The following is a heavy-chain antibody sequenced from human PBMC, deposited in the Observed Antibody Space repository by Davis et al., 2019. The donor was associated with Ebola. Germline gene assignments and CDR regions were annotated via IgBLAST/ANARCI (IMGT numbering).Heavy chain of an antibody. J-gene: IGHJ5*02. CDR2: INHSGSA. CDR3: ARGPGYCSSTSCIANWFDP. Sequence: PSETLSLTCAVYGGSFSGYYWSWIRQPPGKGLEWIGEINHSGSAYYNPSLKSRVTLSVDTSKSQFSLKVTSVTAADTAVYYCARGPGYCSSTSCIANWFDPWGQGTLVTVSS. V-gene: IGHV4-34*01. D-gene: IGHD2-2*01. CDR1: GGSFSGYY.